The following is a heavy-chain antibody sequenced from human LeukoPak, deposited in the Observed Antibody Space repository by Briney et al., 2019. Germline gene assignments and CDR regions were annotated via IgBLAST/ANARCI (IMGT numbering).Heavy chain of an antibody. CDR2: IIPIFGTA. CDR3: AREGRTTHNAFDI. V-gene: IGHV1-69*05. CDR1: GGTFSSYA. J-gene: IGHJ3*02. D-gene: IGHD1-1*01. Sequence: GSSLKVSCKASGGTFSSYAISWVRQAPGQGLEWMGRIIPIFGTANYAQKFQGRVTITTDESTSTAYMELSSLRSEDTAVYYCAREGRTTHNAFDIWGQGTMVTVSS.